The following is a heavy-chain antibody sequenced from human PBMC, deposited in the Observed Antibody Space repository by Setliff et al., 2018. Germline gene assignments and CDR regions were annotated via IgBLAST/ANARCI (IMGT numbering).Heavy chain of an antibody. CDR3: ARARFTDY. D-gene: IGHD3-10*01. CDR1: GDSINSYY. V-gene: IGHV4-34*01. CDR2: INHSGST. Sequence: SETLSLTCTVSGDSINSYYWIWIRQPPGKGLEWIGEINHSGSTNYNPSLKSRVTISVDTSKNQFSLKLSSVTAADTAVHYCARARFTDYWGQGTLVTVSS. J-gene: IGHJ4*02.